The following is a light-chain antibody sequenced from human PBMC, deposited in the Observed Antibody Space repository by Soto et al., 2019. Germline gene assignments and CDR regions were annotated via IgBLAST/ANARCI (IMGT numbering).Light chain of an antibody. V-gene: IGKV3-11*01. CDR3: QQRRTWPLA. CDR2: DAS. Sequence: EIVLTQSPATLSLSPGERATLSCRASQSVSRYLAWYQQKPGQAPRLLIYDASNRATGIPARFSGTGSGTDFSLTISSLEPADFAVYYCQQRRTWPLAFGGGTKVQIK. J-gene: IGKJ4*01. CDR1: QSVSRY.